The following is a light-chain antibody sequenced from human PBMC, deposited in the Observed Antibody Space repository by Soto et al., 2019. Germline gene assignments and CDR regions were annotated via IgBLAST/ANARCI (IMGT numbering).Light chain of an antibody. Sequence: QSALTQPASVSGSPGQSITISCTGTSSDVGAYNYVSWYQQHPGKAPKLMIFDVSNRASGVSIRFSGSKSGNTASLTISGLQAEDEADYYCSSYTTSTTIEIGGGTKLTVL. CDR1: SSDVGAYNY. CDR2: DVS. V-gene: IGLV2-14*03. J-gene: IGLJ2*01. CDR3: SSYTTSTTIE.